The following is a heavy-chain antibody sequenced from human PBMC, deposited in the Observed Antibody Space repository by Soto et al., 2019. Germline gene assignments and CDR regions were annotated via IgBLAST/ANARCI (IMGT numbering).Heavy chain of an antibody. CDR1: GGTFSSYA. CDR2: IIPIFGTA. Sequence: SVKVSCKASGGTFSSYAISWVRLAPGQGLEWMGGIIPIFGTANYAQKFQGRVTITADESTSTAYMELSSLRSEDTAVYYCARRRDGYTYYFDYWGQGTLVTVSS. CDR3: ARRRDGYTYYFDY. J-gene: IGHJ4*02. V-gene: IGHV1-69*13. D-gene: IGHD5-12*01.